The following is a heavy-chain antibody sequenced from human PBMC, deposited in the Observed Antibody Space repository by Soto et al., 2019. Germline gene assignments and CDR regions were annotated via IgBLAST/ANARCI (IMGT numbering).Heavy chain of an antibody. D-gene: IGHD6-6*01. CDR2: IVVGSGDT. CDR1: GFSFPNSI. J-gene: IGHJ4*02. V-gene: IGHV1-58*02. CDR3: AADEFSTSSPTDH. Sequence: QLKLLQSGPEVKKPGTSVRVSCKASGFSFPNSIMQWMRQPRGQRLEWIGWIVVGSGDTSYAQRFQERVTIVRDISTSTAYIELNSLGPEDSALYYCAADEFSTSSPTDHWGQGTLVTVSS.